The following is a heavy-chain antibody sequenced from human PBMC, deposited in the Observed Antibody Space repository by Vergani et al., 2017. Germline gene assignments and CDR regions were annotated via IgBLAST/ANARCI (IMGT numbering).Heavy chain of an antibody. D-gene: IGHD3-3*01. CDR3: ARFSIQNWFDP. Sequence: QLQLQQLGPGLVKPSETLFLTCTVSADSISSGRYYWGWIRQPPGKSLEWIGSIYYSGHTYYNPSLKGRVAISVDTSKNQFSLKLSSVTAADTAVYYCARFSIQNWFDPWGQGTLVTVSS. CDR2: IYYSGHT. J-gene: IGHJ5*02. CDR1: ADSISSGRYY. V-gene: IGHV4-39*07.